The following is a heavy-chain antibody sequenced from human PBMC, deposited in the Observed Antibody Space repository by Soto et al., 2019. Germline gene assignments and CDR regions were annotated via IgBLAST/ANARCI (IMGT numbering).Heavy chain of an antibody. CDR1: GGSIISSSYY. D-gene: IGHD3-10*01. V-gene: IGHV4-39*01. CDR3: GYGSVHPFDY. J-gene: IGHJ4*02. CDR2: IYYSGST. Sequence: SETLSLTCTVSGGSIISSSYYWVLIRQPPGKGLEWIGSIYYSGSTYYNPSLKSRVTISVDTSKNQFSLKLSSVTAADTAVYYCGYGSVHPFDYWGQGTLVTVSS.